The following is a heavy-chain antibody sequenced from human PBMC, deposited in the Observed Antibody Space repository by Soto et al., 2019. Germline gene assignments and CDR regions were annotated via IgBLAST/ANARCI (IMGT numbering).Heavy chain of an antibody. Sequence: QVQLQESGPGLVKPSETLSLTCTVFGGSVTSGSYYWSWIRQPPGKGLEWIGYIYYSGSTSYNPSLKSRVTESLDTSKNQFSLKLSSVTAADTAMYYCARYWGDPRWAFDVWGQGTMVTVSS. CDR3: ARYWGDPRWAFDV. CDR1: GGSVTSGSYY. V-gene: IGHV4-61*01. D-gene: IGHD2-21*01. CDR2: IYYSGST. J-gene: IGHJ3*01.